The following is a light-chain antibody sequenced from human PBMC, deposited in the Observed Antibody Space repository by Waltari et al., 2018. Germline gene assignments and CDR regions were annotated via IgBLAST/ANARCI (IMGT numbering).Light chain of an antibody. Sequence: QSALTQPPSVSGSPGQSVTISCTGTSSDVGGYTRVSWYQQPPGTAPKLLMYEVTNRPSGVPQRFAGSKSGNTASLTISGLQAEDEADYYCSSYTSRSTGVFGGGTKLTVL. CDR1: SSDVGGYTR. CDR2: EVT. J-gene: IGLJ3*02. CDR3: SSYTSRSTGV. V-gene: IGLV2-18*02.